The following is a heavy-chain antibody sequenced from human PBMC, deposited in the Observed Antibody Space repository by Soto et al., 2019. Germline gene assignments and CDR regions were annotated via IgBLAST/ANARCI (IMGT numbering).Heavy chain of an antibody. Sequence: DSVKVSCKVSGYPLNELYMNCGRQAQGYGLEWVGWISTYNGNTKYAQKLPDRITMTIETSTTTANMEMRSLRSDYTATYSWERHLASYSCGVDVCEHGPGVTVCS. CDR2: ISTYNGNT. CDR3: ERHLASYSCGVDV. CDR1: GYPLNELY. V-gene: IGHV1-18*01. D-gene: IGHD2-15*01. J-gene: IGHJ6*01.